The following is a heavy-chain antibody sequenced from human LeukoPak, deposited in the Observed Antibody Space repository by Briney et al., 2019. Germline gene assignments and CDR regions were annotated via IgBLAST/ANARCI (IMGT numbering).Heavy chain of an antibody. CDR3: ARGDGYGMDY. D-gene: IGHD5-24*01. V-gene: IGHV3-74*01. J-gene: IGHJ4*02. CDR2: IKSDGSST. Sequence: PGRSLRLSCAASGFTFSSYWMHWVRQAPGKGLVWVSRIKSDGSSTSYADSVKGRFTISRDNAKNTLYLQMNSLRAEDMAVYYCARGDGYGMDYWGQGTRVTASS. CDR1: GFTFSSYW.